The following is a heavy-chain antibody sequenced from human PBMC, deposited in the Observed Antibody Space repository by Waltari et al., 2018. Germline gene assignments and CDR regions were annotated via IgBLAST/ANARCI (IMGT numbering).Heavy chain of an antibody. Sequence: EVQLVESGGVVVQPGGSLRLSCAASGFTFDDSTMHWVRQAPGKGLEWVSLISWDGGSTYYADSVKGRFTISRDNSKNSLYLQMNSLRTEDTALYYCAKDIGMGGIAEGWGQGTLVTVSS. J-gene: IGHJ4*02. CDR2: ISWDGGST. D-gene: IGHD6-13*01. CDR3: AKDIGMGGIAEG. CDR1: GFTFDDST. V-gene: IGHV3-43*01.